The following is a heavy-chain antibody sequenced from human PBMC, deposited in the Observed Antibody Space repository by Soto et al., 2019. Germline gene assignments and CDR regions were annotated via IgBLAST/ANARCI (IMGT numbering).Heavy chain of an antibody. CDR2: IYSSGST. V-gene: IGHV4-4*07. Sequence: PAETLALTCTVSGGAISTYYWTWIRQPAGKGLEWIGRIYSSGSTKYNPSLQSRVTMSLDTSNNQFSLRLTSVTAADTALYSCARGQRFPDWFDPWGQGTLVTVS. J-gene: IGHJ5*02. CDR1: GGAISTYY. D-gene: IGHD3-3*01. CDR3: ARGQRFPDWFDP.